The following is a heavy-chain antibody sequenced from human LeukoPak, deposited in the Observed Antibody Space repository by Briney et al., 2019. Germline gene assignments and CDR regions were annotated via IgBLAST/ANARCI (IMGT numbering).Heavy chain of an antibody. J-gene: IGHJ6*02. Sequence: SETLSLTCTVSGGSISSYYWSWIRQPPGKGLEWIGEINHSGSTNYNPSLKSRVTISVDTSKNQFSLKLSSVTAADTAVYYCARAGIATYYYYYGMDVWGQGTTVTVSS. D-gene: IGHD2-21*01. CDR3: ARAGIATYYYYYGMDV. CDR1: GGSISSYY. V-gene: IGHV4-34*01. CDR2: INHSGST.